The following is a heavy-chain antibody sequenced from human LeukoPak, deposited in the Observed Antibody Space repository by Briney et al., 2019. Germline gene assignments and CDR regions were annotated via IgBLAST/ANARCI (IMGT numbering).Heavy chain of an antibody. D-gene: IGHD2-21*02. J-gene: IGHJ4*02. CDR1: GGTFSSYA. V-gene: IGHV1-69*05. CDR2: IIPIFGTA. CDR3: ARATLVVTAYYFDY. Sequence: SVKVSCKASGGTFSSYAISWVRQAPGQGLEWMGRIIPIFGTANYAQKFQGRVTITTDESTSTAYMELSSLRSEDTAVYYCARATLVVTAYYFDYWGQGTPVTVSS.